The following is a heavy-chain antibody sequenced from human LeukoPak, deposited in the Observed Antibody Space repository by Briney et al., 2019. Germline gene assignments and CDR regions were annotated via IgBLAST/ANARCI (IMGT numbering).Heavy chain of an antibody. CDR1: VGSISSYY. J-gene: IGHJ4*02. CDR3: ATRYDILTGYYTT. V-gene: IGHV4-59*08. D-gene: IGHD3-9*01. Sequence: SETLSLTCTVSVGSISSYYWSWIRQPPGKGLEWIGYIYYSGSTKYNPSLKSRVTISVDTSKNQFSLKLSSVTAADTAVYYCATRYDILTGYYTTWGQGTLVTVSS. CDR2: IYYSGST.